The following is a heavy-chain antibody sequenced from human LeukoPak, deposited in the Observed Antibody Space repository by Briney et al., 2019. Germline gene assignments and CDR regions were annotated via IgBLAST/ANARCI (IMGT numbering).Heavy chain of an antibody. CDR3: AKEVIYDDRGYTGRLDL. D-gene: IGHD3-16*02. V-gene: IGHV1-69*04. CDR1: GGTFNTFV. Sequence: ASVKVSCKASGGTFNTFVISWVRQAPGQGLEWVGRIVPLLDITNYAQKFRDRGTITADTSTSTVYMELTGLTSDDTAAYYCAKEVIYDDRGYTGRLDLWGQGTLVTVSS. CDR2: IVPLLDIT. J-gene: IGHJ4*02.